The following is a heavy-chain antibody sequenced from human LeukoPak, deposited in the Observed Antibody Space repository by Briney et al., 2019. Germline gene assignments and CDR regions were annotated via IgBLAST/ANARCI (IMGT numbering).Heavy chain of an antibody. CDR2: IYYSGST. CDR1: GGSISSYY. Sequence: AETLSLTCAVSGGSISSYYWSWIRQPPGKGLEWIGYIYYSGSTNYNPSLKSRVTISVDTSKNQFSMKLSSVSAADTAVYYCARHDSGYDFDFDYWGQGTLVTVSS. CDR3: ARHDSGYDFDFDY. J-gene: IGHJ4*02. D-gene: IGHD5-12*01. V-gene: IGHV4-59*08.